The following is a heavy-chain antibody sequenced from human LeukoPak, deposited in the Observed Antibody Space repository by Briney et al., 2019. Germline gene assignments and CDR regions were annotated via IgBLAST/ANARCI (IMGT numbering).Heavy chain of an antibody. CDR2: IYYSGST. J-gene: IGHJ4*02. CDR1: GGSISSYY. V-gene: IGHV4-59*08. Sequence: PSETLSLTCTVSGGSISSYYWSWIRQPPGKALEWIGYIYYSGSTNYNPSLKSRVTITVDTSKNQFSLKLSPVTAADTAVYYCARWALSDTTTAFDYWGQGTLVTVSS. D-gene: IGHD3-16*02. CDR3: ARWALSDTTTAFDY.